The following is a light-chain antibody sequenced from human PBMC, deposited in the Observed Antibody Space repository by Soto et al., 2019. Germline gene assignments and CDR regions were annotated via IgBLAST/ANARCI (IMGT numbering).Light chain of an antibody. Sequence: EIVLTQSPATLSLSPGERATLSCRASQNVSNYLAWYQQKPGQAPRLLIYDSSNRATGIPARFSGSGSGTDFTLTISRREPEDFAVYYCQQRGSWWTFGQGTKVEIK. CDR3: QQRGSWWT. J-gene: IGKJ1*01. CDR1: QNVSNY. V-gene: IGKV3-11*01. CDR2: DSS.